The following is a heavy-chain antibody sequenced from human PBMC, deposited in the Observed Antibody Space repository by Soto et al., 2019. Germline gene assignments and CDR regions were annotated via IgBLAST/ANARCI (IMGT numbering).Heavy chain of an antibody. CDR3: ATSMGRGGNDY. J-gene: IGHJ4*02. D-gene: IGHD3-10*01. CDR2: IKTDGSEK. CDR1: GFTFSDNW. V-gene: IGHV3-7*05. Sequence: EVQLVESGGGLVQPGGSLRLSCAASGFTFSDNWMSWVRQAPGKGLECVANIKTDGSEKYYADPVKGRFTISRDNAKNSLYLQMNSLRAEDTAVYYCATSMGRGGNDYWGQGTLVAVSS.